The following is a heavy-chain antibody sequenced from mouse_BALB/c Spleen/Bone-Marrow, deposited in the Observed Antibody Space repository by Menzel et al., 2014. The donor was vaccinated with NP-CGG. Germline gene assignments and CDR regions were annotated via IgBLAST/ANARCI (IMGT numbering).Heavy chain of an antibody. CDR1: GFNIKDTY. Sequence: EVQVVESGAELVKPGAPVKLSCTASGFNIKDTYMHWVKQRPEQGLEWIGRIDPANGNTKYDPKFQGKATITADTSSNTAYLQLSSLTSEDTAVYYCASYYYGSSRFAYWGQGTLVTVSA. CDR2: IDPANGNT. D-gene: IGHD1-1*01. V-gene: IGHV14-3*02. J-gene: IGHJ3*01. CDR3: ASYYYGSSRFAY.